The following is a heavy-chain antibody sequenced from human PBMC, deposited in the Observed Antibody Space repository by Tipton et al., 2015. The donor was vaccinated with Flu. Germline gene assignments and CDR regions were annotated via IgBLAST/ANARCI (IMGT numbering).Heavy chain of an antibody. Sequence: GLVKPSETLSLTCTVSGGSISSSSYYWGWIRQPPGKGLEWIGSIYYGGSTYYNPSLKSRVTISVDTSKNQFSLKLSSVTAADTAVYYCARDSGDSSGYYYYYYGMDVWGQGTTVTVSS. D-gene: IGHD3-22*01. CDR1: GGSISSSSYY. CDR3: ARDSGDSSGYYYYYYGMDV. J-gene: IGHJ6*02. V-gene: IGHV4-39*07. CDR2: IYYGGST.